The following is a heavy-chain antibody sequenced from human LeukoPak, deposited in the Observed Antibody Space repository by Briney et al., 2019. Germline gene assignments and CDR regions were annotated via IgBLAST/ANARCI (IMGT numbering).Heavy chain of an antibody. V-gene: IGHV1-2*02. CDR2: INPNSGDT. Sequence: ASVKVSCKASGYIFTGYYMHWVRQAPGQGLEWMGWINPNSGDTNYAQKFQGRVTMTRDTSISTAYMELSRLRSDDTAVYYCARGGKGLRLTGRFLAYWGQGTLVTVSS. D-gene: IGHD5-12*01. CDR3: ARGGKGLRLTGRFLAY. J-gene: IGHJ4*02. CDR1: GYIFTGYY.